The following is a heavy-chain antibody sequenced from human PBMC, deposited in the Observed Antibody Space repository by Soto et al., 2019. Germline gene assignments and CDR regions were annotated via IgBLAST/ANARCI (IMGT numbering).Heavy chain of an antibody. V-gene: IGHV3-21*01. CDR1: GFTFSSYS. J-gene: IGHJ5*02. CDR3: ARGSPSGIGFDP. D-gene: IGHD1-26*01. Sequence: GGSLRLSCAASGFTFSSYSMNWVRQAPGKGLEWVSSISSSSSYIYYADSVKGRFTISRDNAKNSLYLQMNSLRAEDTAVYYCARGSPSGIGFDPWGQGTLVTVSS. CDR2: ISSSSSYI.